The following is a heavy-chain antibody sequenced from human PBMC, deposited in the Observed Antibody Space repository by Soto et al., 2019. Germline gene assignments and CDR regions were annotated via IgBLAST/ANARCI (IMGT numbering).Heavy chain of an antibody. CDR3: ARDRLVGYGDYVPRHLDYYYYCGMDV. D-gene: IGHD4-17*01. CDR2: ISYDGSNK. J-gene: IGHJ6*02. Sequence: QVQLVESGGGVVQPGRSLRLSCAASGFTFSSYAMHWVRQAPGKGLEWVAVISYDGSNKYYADSVKGRFTISRDNSKNTLYLQMNSLRAEDTAVYYCARDRLVGYGDYVPRHLDYYYYCGMDVWGQGTTVTVSS. CDR1: GFTFSSYA. V-gene: IGHV3-30-3*01.